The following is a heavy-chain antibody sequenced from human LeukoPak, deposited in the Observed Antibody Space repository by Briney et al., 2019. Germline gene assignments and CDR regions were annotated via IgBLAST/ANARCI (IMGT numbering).Heavy chain of an antibody. CDR3: ARSFYYDSSVPPGY. D-gene: IGHD3-22*01. CDR2: MYYSGST. V-gene: IGHV4-59*08. J-gene: IGHJ4*02. Sequence: SETLSLTCTVSDGSISSYYWSWIRQPPGKELEWIGYMYYSGSTNYNPSLKSRVTISVDTSKNQFSLKLSSVTAADTAVYYCARSFYYDSSVPPGYWGQGTLVTVSS. CDR1: DGSISSYY.